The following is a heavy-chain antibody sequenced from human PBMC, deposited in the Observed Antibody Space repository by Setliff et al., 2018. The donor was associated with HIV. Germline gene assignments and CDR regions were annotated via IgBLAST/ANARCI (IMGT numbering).Heavy chain of an antibody. Sequence: SETLSLTCTVSGGSISSYYWSWSRQPPGKGLEWIWYVYYSGSTNYNPSLKSRVTISVDTSKNQFSLKLSSVTAADTAVYYCARAPSIAARPLDYYYMDVWGKGTTVTVSS. CDR1: GGSISSYY. D-gene: IGHD6-6*01. CDR3: ARAPSIAARPLDYYYMDV. V-gene: IGHV4-59*01. CDR2: VYYSGST. J-gene: IGHJ6*03.